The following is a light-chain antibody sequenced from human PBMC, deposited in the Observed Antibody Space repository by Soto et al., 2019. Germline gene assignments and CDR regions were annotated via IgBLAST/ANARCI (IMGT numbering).Light chain of an antibody. V-gene: IGKV3-11*01. CDR1: QSVSSY. Sequence: EIVLTQSPATLSLSPGERATLSCRASQSVSSYLAWYQQKPGQAPRLLIYDASNRANGIPARFSGSGSGTEFTLTISSLEPEDFAVYYCQQRSNWPLTFGGGTKVEIK. J-gene: IGKJ4*02. CDR3: QQRSNWPLT. CDR2: DAS.